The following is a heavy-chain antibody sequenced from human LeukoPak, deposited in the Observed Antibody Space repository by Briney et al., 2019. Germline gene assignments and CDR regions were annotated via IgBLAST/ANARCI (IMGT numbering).Heavy chain of an antibody. Sequence: NPGGSLRLSCAASGFTFSSYWMSWVRQAPGKGLEWVANIKQDGSEKYYVDSVKGRFTISRDNAKNSLYLQMNSLRAEGTAVYYCARAYGYSYGAHFDYWGQGTLVTVSS. CDR3: ARAYGYSYGAHFDY. D-gene: IGHD5-18*01. V-gene: IGHV3-7*01. CDR1: GFTFSSYW. CDR2: IKQDGSEK. J-gene: IGHJ4*02.